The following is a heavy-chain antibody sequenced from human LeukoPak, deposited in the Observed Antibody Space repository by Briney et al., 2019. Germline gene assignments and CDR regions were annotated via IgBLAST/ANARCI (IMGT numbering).Heavy chain of an antibody. CDR3: ASVGRDYYYDSSGYPY. CDR1: GGSISSSSYY. CDR2: IYYSGST. J-gene: IGHJ4*02. V-gene: IGHV4-39*07. Sequence: PSETLSLTCTVSGGSISSSSYYWGWIRQPPGKGLEWIGSIYYSGSTYYNPSLKSRVTISVDTSKNQFSLKLSSVTAADTAVYYCASVGRDYYYDSSGYPYWGQGTLVTVSS. D-gene: IGHD3-22*01.